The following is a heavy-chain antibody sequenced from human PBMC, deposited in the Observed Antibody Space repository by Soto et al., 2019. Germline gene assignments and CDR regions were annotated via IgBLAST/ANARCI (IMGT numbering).Heavy chain of an antibody. CDR2: MYYSGST. CDR3: ARGYYYDNSGPFDF. Sequence: QVYLQQSGPGLVKPSETLSLTCTVSGVSISGYYWSWVRQPPGKGLEWIGYMYYSGSTNYNPSLKSRVTISVDTSNNQFSLKLSSVTAADSAVYYCARGYYYDNSGPFDFWGQGTLVTVSS. D-gene: IGHD3-22*01. J-gene: IGHJ4*02. V-gene: IGHV4-59*01. CDR1: GVSISGYY.